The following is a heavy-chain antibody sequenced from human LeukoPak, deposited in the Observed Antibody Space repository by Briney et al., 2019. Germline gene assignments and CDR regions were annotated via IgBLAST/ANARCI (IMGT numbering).Heavy chain of an antibody. Sequence: PGGSLRLSCAASGFTFSRYWMHWLRQGPGKGLVWVSRISTDGGSSTYADSVKGRFTISRDNGKNTLYLQMNSLRAEDTAVYYCASYLTSIPSGMDVWGQGTTVIVSS. V-gene: IGHV3-74*01. CDR2: ISTDGGSS. D-gene: IGHD2/OR15-2a*01. CDR3: ASYLTSIPSGMDV. CDR1: GFTFSRYW. J-gene: IGHJ6*02.